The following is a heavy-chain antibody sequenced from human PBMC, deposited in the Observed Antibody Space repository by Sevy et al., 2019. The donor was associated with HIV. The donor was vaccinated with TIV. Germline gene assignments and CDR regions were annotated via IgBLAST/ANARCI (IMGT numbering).Heavy chain of an antibody. CDR3: AKSGIGVHYCSGNSCCPDY. CDR2: ISDSGGRT. V-gene: IGHV3-23*02. Sequence: GGSLRLSCAASGFTFSSYAMTWVRQAPGKGLEWVSVISDSGGRTNHGDSVKGRFTISRDNSKNTVYLQMNSLRAEDTAVYYCAKSGIGVHYCSGNSCCPDYWGQGTLVTVSS. J-gene: IGHJ4*02. D-gene: IGHD2-15*01. CDR1: GFTFSSYA.